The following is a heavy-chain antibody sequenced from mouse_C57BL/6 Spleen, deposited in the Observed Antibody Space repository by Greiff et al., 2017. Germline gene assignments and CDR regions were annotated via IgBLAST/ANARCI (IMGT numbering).Heavy chain of an antibody. CDR2: IYPGDGDT. CDR3: ASNYEWAMDD. CDR1: GYTFTSYW. Sequence: QVQLQQPGAELVKPGASVKMSCKASGYTFTSYWITWVKQRPGQGLEWIGQIYPGDGDTNYNGKFKGKATLTADKSSSTAYMQLSSLTSEDAAVYYCASNYEWAMDDWGQGTSVTASA. J-gene: IGHJ4*01. V-gene: IGHV1-55*01. D-gene: IGHD2-1*01.